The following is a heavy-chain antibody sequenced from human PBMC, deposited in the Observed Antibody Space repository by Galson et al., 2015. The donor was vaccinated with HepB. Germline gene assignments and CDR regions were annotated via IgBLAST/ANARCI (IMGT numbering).Heavy chain of an antibody. V-gene: IGHV3-15*07. J-gene: IGHJ4*02. CDR2: IKSKTDGGTT. CDR1: GFTFSNAW. D-gene: IGHD6-13*01. Sequence: SLRLSCAASGFTFSNAWMNWVRQAPGKGLECVGRIKSKTDGGTTDYAAPVKGRFTISRDDSKNTLYLQMNSLKTEDTAVYCCTTGTAAACQINYWGQGTLVTVAS. CDR3: TTGTAAACQINY.